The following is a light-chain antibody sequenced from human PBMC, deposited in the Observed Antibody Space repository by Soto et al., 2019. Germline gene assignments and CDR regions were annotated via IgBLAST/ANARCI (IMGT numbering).Light chain of an antibody. CDR1: SSDVGSYNH. J-gene: IGLJ1*01. CDR2: EVN. Sequence: QSALTQPASVSGSPGQSITISCTGTSSDVGSYNHVSWYQQHPGKAPKLIIYEVNNRPSGVSNRFSGSKSGNTASLTISGLQAEDESDYYCSSYTSRNLSVFGTGTKLTVL. V-gene: IGLV2-14*01. CDR3: SSYTSRNLSV.